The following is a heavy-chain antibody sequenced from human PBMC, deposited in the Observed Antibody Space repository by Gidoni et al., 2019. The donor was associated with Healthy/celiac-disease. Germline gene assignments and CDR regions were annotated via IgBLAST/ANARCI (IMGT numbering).Heavy chain of an antibody. D-gene: IGHD4-17*01. CDR2: ISSSSSTI. CDR3: ARCGYGDYETYYGMDV. Sequence: EVQLVESGGGLVQPGGSLRLSCAASGFTFSSYSMNWVRQAPGKGLEWVSYISSSSSTIYYADSVKGRFTISRDNAKNSLYLQMNSLRDEDTAVYYCARCGYGDYETYYGMDVWGQGTTDTVSS. V-gene: IGHV3-48*02. CDR1: GFTFSSYS. J-gene: IGHJ6*02.